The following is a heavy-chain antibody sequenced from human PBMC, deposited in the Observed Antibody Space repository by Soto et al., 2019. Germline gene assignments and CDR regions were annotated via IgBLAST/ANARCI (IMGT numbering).Heavy chain of an antibody. CDR3: ARGYSNYAH. V-gene: IGHV4-61*01. CDR2: IYYSGPT. Sequence: SETLSLTCTVSGGSVSRDSNFWSWIRQPPGKGLEWIGYIYYSGPTRYNPSLESRVTISIDSSKNQVSLNLTSATAADTAVYYCARGYSNYAHWGRGTLVTVSS. CDR1: GGSVSRDSNF. J-gene: IGHJ4*02. D-gene: IGHD4-4*01.